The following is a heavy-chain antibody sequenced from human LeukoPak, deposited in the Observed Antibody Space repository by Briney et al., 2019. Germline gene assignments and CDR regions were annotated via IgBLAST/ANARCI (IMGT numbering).Heavy chain of an antibody. V-gene: IGHV1-8*03. CDR1: GYTFTGYY. D-gene: IGHD3-22*01. J-gene: IGHJ4*02. CDR3: ARGGIYDSSGYYDY. CDR2: MNPNSGNT. Sequence: ASVTVSCKASGYTFTGYYMHWVRQAPGQGLEWMGWMNPNSGNTGYAQKFQGRVTITRNTSISTAYMELSSLRSEDTAVYYCARGGIYDSSGYYDYWGQGTLVTVSS.